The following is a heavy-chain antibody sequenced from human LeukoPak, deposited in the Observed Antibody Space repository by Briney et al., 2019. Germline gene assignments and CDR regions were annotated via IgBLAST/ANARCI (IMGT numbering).Heavy chain of an antibody. CDR1: GFTFSSYA. D-gene: IGHD3-22*01. CDR2: ISGSGGST. V-gene: IGHV3-23*01. Sequence: GGSLRLSRAASGFTFSSYAMSWVRQAPGKGLEWVSAISGSGGSTYYADSVKGRFTISRDNSKNTLYLQMNSLRAEDTAVYYCAKDGSGYYYDSSGYSDFDYWGQGTLVTVSS. CDR3: AKDGSGYYYDSSGYSDFDY. J-gene: IGHJ4*02.